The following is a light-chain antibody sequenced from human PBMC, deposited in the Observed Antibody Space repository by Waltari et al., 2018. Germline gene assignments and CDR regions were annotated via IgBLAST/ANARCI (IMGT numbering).Light chain of an antibody. CDR1: SGDVGFYNY. CDR2: DVS. J-gene: IGLJ3*02. Sequence: QSALTQPASLSGSPGQSITISCTGTSGDVGFYNYVSWYQQHPGKAPRLIIYDVSERPSGVPNRFSGSKSGNTASLTISGLQAEDEADYYCNSYTGSSSWVFGGGTKLTVL. V-gene: IGLV2-14*03. CDR3: NSYTGSSSWV.